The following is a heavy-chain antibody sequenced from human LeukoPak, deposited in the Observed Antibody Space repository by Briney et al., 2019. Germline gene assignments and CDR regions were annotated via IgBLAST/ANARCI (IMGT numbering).Heavy chain of an antibody. CDR2: IYYSGST. Sequence: PSETLSLTCAVSGASVSSSTYSWSWIRQPPGKGLEWIGSIYYSGSTYYNPSLKSRVTISVDTSKNQFSLKLSSVTAADTAVYYCARLTRLAFDIWGQGTMVTVSS. J-gene: IGHJ3*02. V-gene: IGHV4-39*01. CDR3: ARLTRLAFDI. CDR1: GASVSSSTYS.